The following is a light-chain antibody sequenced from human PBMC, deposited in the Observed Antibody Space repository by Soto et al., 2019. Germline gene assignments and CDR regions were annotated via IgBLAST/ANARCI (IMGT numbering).Light chain of an antibody. J-gene: IGKJ1*01. CDR1: QSVSSN. V-gene: IGKV3-15*01. CDR3: QQYNDWPLT. CDR2: GAF. Sequence: EILMTQSPVTLSVSPGERATLSCRASQSVSSNLAWYQQKPGQASSLLIYGAFTRATGIPARFSGTGSGTEFTLTISSLQSEDFALYYCQQYNDWPLTFGQGTKVDIK.